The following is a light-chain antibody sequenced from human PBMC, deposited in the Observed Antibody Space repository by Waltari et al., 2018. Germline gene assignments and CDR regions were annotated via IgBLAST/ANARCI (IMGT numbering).Light chain of an antibody. CDR1: QSISSW. CDR3: QQYDDYLYS. V-gene: IGKV1-5*03. CDR2: KAS. J-gene: IGKJ2*03. Sequence: DIQMTQSLSTLSASVGDRVTITCRASQSISSWLAWYQQKPGKAPKLLIYKASNLESGVPSRFSGSGSGTEFTLTISSLQPDDFATYYCQQYDDYLYSFGQGTKLEIE.